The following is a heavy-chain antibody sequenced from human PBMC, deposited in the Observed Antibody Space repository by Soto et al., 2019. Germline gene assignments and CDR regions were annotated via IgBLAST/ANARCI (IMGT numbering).Heavy chain of an antibody. CDR1: GYTFTSYA. D-gene: IGHD3-3*01. CDR3: ARESTPLRFLEWVATYYYYGMDV. CDR2: INAGNGNT. V-gene: IGHV1-3*01. J-gene: IGHJ6*02. Sequence: GASVKVSCKASGYTFTSYAMHWVRQAPGQRLEWMGWINAGNGNTKYSQKFQGRVTITRDTSASTAYMELSSLRSEDTAVYYCARESTPLRFLEWVATYYYYGMDVWGQGTTVTVSS.